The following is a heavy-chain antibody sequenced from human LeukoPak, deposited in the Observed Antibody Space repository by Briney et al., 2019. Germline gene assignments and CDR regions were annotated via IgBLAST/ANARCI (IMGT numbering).Heavy chain of an antibody. CDR3: ARDRPQGLRPTRSGRAGYYYYYMDV. CDR2: IKQDGSEK. V-gene: IGHV3-7*01. Sequence: PGGSLRLSCAASGFTFSSYAMSWVRQAPGKGLEWVANIKQDGSEKYYVDSVKGRFTISRDNAKNSLYLQMNSLRAEDTAVYYCARDRPQGLRPTRSGRAGYYYYYMDVWGKGTTVTVSS. CDR1: GFTFSSYA. D-gene: IGHD4-17*01. J-gene: IGHJ6*03.